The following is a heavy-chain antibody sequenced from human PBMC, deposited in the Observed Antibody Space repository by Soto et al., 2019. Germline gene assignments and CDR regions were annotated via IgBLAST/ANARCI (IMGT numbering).Heavy chain of an antibody. D-gene: IGHD3-22*01. CDR2: ISYDGSNK. CDR1: GFTFSSYG. CDR3: AKAYYYDSSGKGGGVDY. J-gene: IGHJ4*02. V-gene: IGHV3-30*18. Sequence: GGSLRLSCAASGFTFSSYGMHWVRQAPGKGLEWVAVISYDGSNKYYADSVKGRFTISRDNSKNTLYLQMNSLRAEDTAVYYCAKAYYYDSSGKGGGVDYWGQGTLVTVSS.